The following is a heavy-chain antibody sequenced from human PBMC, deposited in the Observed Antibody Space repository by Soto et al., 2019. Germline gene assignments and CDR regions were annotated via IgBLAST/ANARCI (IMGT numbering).Heavy chain of an antibody. CDR3: AREPSITIFGVVRTDYYYYGMDV. D-gene: IGHD3-3*01. J-gene: IGHJ6*02. Sequence: GGSLRLSCAASGFTFSSYSMNWVRQAPGKGLEWVSSISSSSSYIYYADSVKGRFTISRDNAKNSLYLQMNSLRAEDTAVYYCAREPSITIFGVVRTDYYYYGMDVWGQGTTVTVSS. CDR2: ISSSSSYI. V-gene: IGHV3-21*01. CDR1: GFTFSSYS.